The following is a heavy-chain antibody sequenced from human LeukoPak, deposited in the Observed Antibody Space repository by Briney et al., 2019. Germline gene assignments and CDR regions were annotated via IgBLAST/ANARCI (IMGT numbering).Heavy chain of an antibody. V-gene: IGHV1-2*02. CDR3: ARVGRLDWSCPIYFDY. CDR2: INPNSGGT. Sequence: ASVKVSCKASGYTFTGYYMHWVRQAPGQGLEWMGWINPNSGGTNYAQKFQGRVTMTRDTSISTAYMELSRLRSDDTAVYYCARVGRLDWSCPIYFDYWGQGTLGTVSS. CDR1: GYTFTGYY. D-gene: IGHD3-3*01. J-gene: IGHJ4*02.